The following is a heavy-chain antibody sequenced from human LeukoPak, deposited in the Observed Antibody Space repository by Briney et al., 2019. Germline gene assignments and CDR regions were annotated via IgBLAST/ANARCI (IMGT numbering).Heavy chain of an antibody. D-gene: IGHD2-15*01. V-gene: IGHV3-30*02. CDR2: IRYDGSNK. J-gene: IGHJ4*02. Sequence: GGSLRLSCAASGFTFSSYGMHWVRQAPGKGLEWVAFIRYDGSNKYFANSVKGRFTISRDSSKNTLYLQMNSLGAEDTAVYYCASTGYCSGGSCFSFDYWGQGTLVTVSS. CDR3: ASTGYCSGGSCFSFDY. CDR1: GFTFSSYG.